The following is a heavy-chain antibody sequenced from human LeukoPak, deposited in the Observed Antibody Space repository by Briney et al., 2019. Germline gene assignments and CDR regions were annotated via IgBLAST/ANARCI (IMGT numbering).Heavy chain of an antibody. CDR3: VREKSTGDYRTSDY. J-gene: IGHJ4*02. CDR2: INWNGGST. Sequence: GGSLRLSCAASGFTFDDYGMSWVRQAPGKGLEWVSGINWNGGSTGYADSVKGRFTISRDNAKNSLCLQINSLRAEDTAIYYCVREKSTGDYRTSDYWGQGTLVTVPS. V-gene: IGHV3-20*04. D-gene: IGHD3-9*01. CDR1: GFTFDDYG.